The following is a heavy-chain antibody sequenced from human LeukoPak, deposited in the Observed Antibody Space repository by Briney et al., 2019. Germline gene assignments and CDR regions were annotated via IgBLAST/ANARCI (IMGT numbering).Heavy chain of an antibody. CDR2: ISYDGSNT. CDR3: AKGDNYDLLTAYYNNFFDP. CDR1: GFSFSAYY. D-gene: IGHD3-9*01. Sequence: QPGGSLGLSCAASGFSFSAYYMHWVRQAPGKGLEWVAVISYDGSNTYYADSVKGRFTISRDNSKNTLYLQMNSLRAEDTAVYYCAKGDNYDLLTAYYNNFFDPWGQGTLVTVSS. J-gene: IGHJ5*02. V-gene: IGHV3-30*18.